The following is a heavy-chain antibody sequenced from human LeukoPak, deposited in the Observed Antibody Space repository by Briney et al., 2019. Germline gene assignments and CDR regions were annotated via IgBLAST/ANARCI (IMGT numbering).Heavy chain of an antibody. CDR1: GYTFTGYY. Sequence: ASVKVSCKASGYTFTGYYMHWVRQAPGQGLEWMGWISTYNGNTNYAQKFQGRLTMTSDTSTNTAYMELRSLRSDDTAVYYCARDPRSNIAATGTRFDPWGQGTVVTVSS. CDR2: ISTYNGNT. J-gene: IGHJ5*02. D-gene: IGHD6-13*01. V-gene: IGHV1-18*04. CDR3: ARDPRSNIAATGTRFDP.